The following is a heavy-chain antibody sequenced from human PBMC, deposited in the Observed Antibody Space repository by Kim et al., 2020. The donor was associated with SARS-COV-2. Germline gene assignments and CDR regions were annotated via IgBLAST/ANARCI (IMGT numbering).Heavy chain of an antibody. V-gene: IGHV3-23*01. CDR1: GFTFSSYA. J-gene: IGHJ6*02. CDR2: ISGSGGST. Sequence: GGSLRLSCAASGFTFSSYAMSWVRQAPGKGLEWVSAISGSGGSTYYADSVKGRFTISRDNSKNTLYLQMNSLRAEDTAVYYCARDPGVGCCSSSSCVPMDVWGQGTTVTVSS. CDR3: ARDPGVGCCSSSSCVPMDV. D-gene: IGHD2-2*01.